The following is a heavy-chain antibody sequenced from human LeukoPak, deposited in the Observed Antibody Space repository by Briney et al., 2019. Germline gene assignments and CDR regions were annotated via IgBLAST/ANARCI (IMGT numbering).Heavy chain of an antibody. J-gene: IGHJ3*02. Sequence: LETLSLTCTVSGGSSSSYYWSWIEKPPGKGLEWIGYTYYSGSTNYNPSRKSRVTISVDTSKNQFSLKLSSVTAADTAVYYCATGPSPRMLFDIWGQGTMVTVSS. CDR3: ATGPSPRMLFDI. V-gene: IGHV4-59*01. CDR1: GGSSSSYY. D-gene: IGHD1-14*01. CDR2: TYYSGST.